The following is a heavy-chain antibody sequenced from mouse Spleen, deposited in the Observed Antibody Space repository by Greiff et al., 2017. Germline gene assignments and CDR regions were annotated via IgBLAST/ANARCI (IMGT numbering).Heavy chain of an antibody. V-gene: IGHV1S41*01. CDR2: IAPGSGST. D-gene: IGHD2-4*01. J-gene: IGHJ3*01. Sequence: DLVKPGASVKLSCKASGYTFTSYWINWIKQRPGQGLEWIGRIAPGSGSTYYNEMLKGKATLTVDTSSSTAYIQLSSLSSEDSAVYFCARGDYDVPFAYWGQGTLVTVSA. CDR3: ARGDYDVPFAY. CDR1: GYTFTSYW.